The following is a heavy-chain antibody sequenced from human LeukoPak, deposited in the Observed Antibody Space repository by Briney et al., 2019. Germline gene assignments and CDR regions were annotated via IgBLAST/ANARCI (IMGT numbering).Heavy chain of an antibody. D-gene: IGHD2-2*02. Sequence: PGGSLRLSCAASGFTFSSYEVNWVRQAPAKGLEWLSYISSSGSTIYYAESVKGRYTISRDNAKNSLYLQMNSLRAEDTAVYYCARVGGCSSTSCYTPWNYYGMDVWGQGTTVTVSS. V-gene: IGHV3-48*03. CDR3: ARVGGCSSTSCYTPWNYYGMDV. J-gene: IGHJ6*02. CDR1: GFTFSSYE. CDR2: ISSSGSTI.